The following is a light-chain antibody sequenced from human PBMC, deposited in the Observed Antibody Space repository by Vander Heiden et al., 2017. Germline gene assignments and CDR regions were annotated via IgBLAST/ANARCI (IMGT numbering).Light chain of an antibody. CDR1: QSVRSY. CDR2: DAS. V-gene: IGKV3-11*01. J-gene: IGKJ4*01. Sequence: EIVLTQSPAPLSLSPGERATLSCRASQSVRSYLAWYQQKPGQAPRLLIYDASNRATGIPARFSGSGSGTDFTLTISSLEPEDFAVYYCQQRSNWRGTFGGGTKVEIK. CDR3: QQRSNWRGT.